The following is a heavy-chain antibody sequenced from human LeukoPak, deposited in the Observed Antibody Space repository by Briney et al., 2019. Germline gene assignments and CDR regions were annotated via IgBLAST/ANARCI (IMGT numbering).Heavy chain of an antibody. D-gene: IGHD1-26*01. J-gene: IGHJ4*02. V-gene: IGHV3-33*06. CDR2: IWNDGNYK. Sequence: PGTSLRLSCAASGFTFSSYGMQWVRQAPGKGLEWVAVIWNDGNYKFYRDSVKARFSISRDNSEGMLYLQMDSLRVEDTAVYYCAKGRVGADRPPFDYWGQGTLVTVSP. CDR3: AKGRVGADRPPFDY. CDR1: GFTFSSYG.